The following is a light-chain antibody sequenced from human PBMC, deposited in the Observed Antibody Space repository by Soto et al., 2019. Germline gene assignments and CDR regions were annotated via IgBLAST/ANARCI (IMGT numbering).Light chain of an antibody. CDR2: RNN. Sequence: QSVLTQPPSASGTPGQRVTISCSGSSSNIGSNYVYWYQQLPGTALKLLIYRNNQLPSGVPDRFSGSKSGTSASLAISGLRSEDEADYYCAAWDDSLSAVVFGGGTKVTVL. CDR3: AAWDDSLSAVV. V-gene: IGLV1-47*01. CDR1: SSNIGSNY. J-gene: IGLJ2*01.